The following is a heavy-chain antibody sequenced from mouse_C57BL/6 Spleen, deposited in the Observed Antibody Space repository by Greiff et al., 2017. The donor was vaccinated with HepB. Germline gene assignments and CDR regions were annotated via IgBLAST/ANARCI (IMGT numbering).Heavy chain of an antibody. J-gene: IGHJ4*01. CDR1: GYTFTDYY. V-gene: IGHV1-76*01. CDR2: IYPGSGNT. CDR3: ARKGLRRVDYAMDY. D-gene: IGHD2-4*01. Sequence: QVQLQQSGAELVRPGASVKLSCKASGYTFTDYYINWVKQRPGQGLEWIARIYPGSGNTYYNEKFKGKATLTAEKSSSTAYMQLSSLTSEDSAVYFCARKGLRRVDYAMDYWGQGTSVTVSS.